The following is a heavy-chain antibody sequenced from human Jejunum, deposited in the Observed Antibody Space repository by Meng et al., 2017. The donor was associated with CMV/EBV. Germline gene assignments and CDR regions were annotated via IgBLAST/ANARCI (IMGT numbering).Heavy chain of an antibody. V-gene: IGHV4-39*07. CDR3: ARDREQVYDY. CDR2: IYRGGST. CDR1: RDFFSSSRFY. D-gene: IGHD5/OR15-5a*01. Sequence: VSRDFFSSSRFYWGWIRPPPGEGLGWIEYIYRGGSTFYTPSLKRRVVISVDTSKNQFSLTLSSVTAADTAVYYCARDREQVYDYWGRGTLVTVSS. J-gene: IGHJ4*02.